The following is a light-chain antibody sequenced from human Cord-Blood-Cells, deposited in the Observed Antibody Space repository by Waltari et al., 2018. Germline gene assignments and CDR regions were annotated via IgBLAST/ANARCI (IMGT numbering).Light chain of an antibody. V-gene: IGLV2-23*01. CDR3: CSYAGSSTWV. CDR2: EGS. CDR1: SRHVGCSHL. Sequence: QSALPQPASVSQSPRQSLTLSCAGTSRHVGCSHLLSWYQQHPGKAPKLMIYEGSKRPSGVSNRFSGSKSGNTASLTISGLQAEDEADYYCCSYAGSSTWVFGGGTKLTVL. J-gene: IGLJ3*02.